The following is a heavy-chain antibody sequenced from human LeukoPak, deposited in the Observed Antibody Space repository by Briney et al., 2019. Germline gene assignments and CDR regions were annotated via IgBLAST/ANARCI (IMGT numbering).Heavy chain of an antibody. CDR2: TYYSGST. J-gene: IGHJ4*02. Sequence: PSETLSLTCTVSGGSISSFYWSWIRQPPAKGLEGIAYTYYSGSTNYNPSLKSRVTISVDTSKDQFSLKLSSVTAADTAVYYCARSGFGEANFDYWGQGTLVTVSS. CDR1: GGSISSFY. D-gene: IGHD3-10*01. V-gene: IGHV4-59*08. CDR3: ARSGFGEANFDY.